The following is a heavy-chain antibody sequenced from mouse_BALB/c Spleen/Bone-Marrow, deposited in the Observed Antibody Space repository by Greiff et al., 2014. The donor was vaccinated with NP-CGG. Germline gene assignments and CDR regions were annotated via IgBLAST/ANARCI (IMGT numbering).Heavy chain of an antibody. CDR2: ISNGGGST. D-gene: IGHD1-1*01. CDR3: ARHGGSRGYYFDY. V-gene: IGHV5-12-2*01. CDR1: GFTFSSYT. J-gene: IGHJ2*01. Sequence: EVMLVESGGGLVQPGGSLQLSCAASGFTFSSYTMSWVRQTPEKRLEWVAYISNGGGSTYYPDTVKGRFTISRDNAKNTLYLQMSSLKSEDTAMYYCARHGGSRGYYFDYWGQGTTLTVSS.